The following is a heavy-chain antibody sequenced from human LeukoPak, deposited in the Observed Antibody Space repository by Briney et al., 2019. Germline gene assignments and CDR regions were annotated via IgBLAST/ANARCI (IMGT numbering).Heavy chain of an antibody. V-gene: IGHV1-46*01. CDR2: INPSGGST. Sequence: ASVKVSCKTAGYTFSSHGISWVRQAPGPGLEWMGIINPSGGSTSYAQKFQGRVTMTRDTSTSTVYMELSSLRSEDTAVYYCARGALTDYYYYYGMDVWGQGTTVTVSS. CDR3: ARGALTDYYYYYGMDV. J-gene: IGHJ6*02. CDR1: GYTFSSHG.